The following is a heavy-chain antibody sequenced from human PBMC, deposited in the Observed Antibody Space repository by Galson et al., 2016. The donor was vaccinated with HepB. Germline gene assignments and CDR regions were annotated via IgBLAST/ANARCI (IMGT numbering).Heavy chain of an antibody. CDR1: GGTFSNYA. CDR2: IIPIFGTA. Sequence: SVKVSCKASGGTFSNYAFTWVRQAPGQGLEWMGGIIPIFGTALHAQKFQGRVTMTTDTSTSTACMELTSLRSDDTAVYFCARDGNYLTFDYWGQGTPVTVSS. J-gene: IGHJ4*02. CDR3: ARDGNYLTFDY. V-gene: IGHV1-69*05. D-gene: IGHD1-1*01.